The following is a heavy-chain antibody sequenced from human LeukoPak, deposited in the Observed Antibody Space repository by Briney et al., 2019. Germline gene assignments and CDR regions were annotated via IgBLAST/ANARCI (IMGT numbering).Heavy chain of an antibody. V-gene: IGHV4-4*07. D-gene: IGHD6-13*01. J-gene: IGHJ4*02. Sequence: PSETLSLTCTVSGGSISTYYWSWIRQPAGKGLEWIGRIFTSGSTNYNPSLKSRVTMSVDTSKNQFSLRLSSVTAADTAIYYCARGGIGSAWFQIDYWGQGVLVTVSS. CDR3: ARGGIGSAWFQIDY. CDR1: GGSISTYY. CDR2: IFTSGST.